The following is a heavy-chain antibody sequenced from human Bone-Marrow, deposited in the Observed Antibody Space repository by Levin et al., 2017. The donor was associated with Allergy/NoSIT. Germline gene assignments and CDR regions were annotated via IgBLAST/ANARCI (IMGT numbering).Heavy chain of an antibody. CDR2: ISWNSGSI. Sequence: PGGSLRLSCAASGFTFDDYAMHWVRQAPGKGLEWVSGISWNSGSIGYADSVKGRFTISRDNAKNSLYLQMNSLRAEDTALYYCAKGHGYYYDSSGFAFDIWGQGTMVTVSS. CDR3: AKGHGYYYDSSGFAFDI. J-gene: IGHJ3*02. CDR1: GFTFDDYA. D-gene: IGHD3-22*01. V-gene: IGHV3-9*01.